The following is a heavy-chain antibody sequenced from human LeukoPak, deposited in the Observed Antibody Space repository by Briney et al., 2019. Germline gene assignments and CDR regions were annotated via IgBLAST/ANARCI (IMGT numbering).Heavy chain of an antibody. J-gene: IGHJ4*02. D-gene: IGHD3-9*01. V-gene: IGHV1-69*04. Sequence: SVKGSCKASGGTFSSYAISWVRQAPGQGLEWRGRIIPIFGIANYAQKFQGRVTITADKSTSTAYMELRSLRSEDTAVYYCARAGASYYDILTGSLDYWGQGTLVTVSS. CDR1: GGTFSSYA. CDR2: IIPIFGIA. CDR3: ARAGASYYDILTGSLDY.